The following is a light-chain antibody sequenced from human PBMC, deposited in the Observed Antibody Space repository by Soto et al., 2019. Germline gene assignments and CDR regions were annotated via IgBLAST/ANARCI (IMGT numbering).Light chain of an antibody. Sequence: QSALTQPASVSGSPGQSITISCTGLSSDVGSYNLVSWYQQYPGKAPKLIIFEVFKRPSGVSHRFSGSKSGNTASLTISGLQAEDEANYYCCSYAGRATYVFGGGTKLTVL. CDR2: EVF. J-gene: IGLJ2*01. CDR3: CSYAGRATYV. V-gene: IGLV2-23*02. CDR1: SSDVGSYNL.